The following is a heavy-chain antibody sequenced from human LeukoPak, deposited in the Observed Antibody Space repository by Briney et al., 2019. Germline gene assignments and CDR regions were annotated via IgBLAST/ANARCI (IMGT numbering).Heavy chain of an antibody. Sequence: SQTLSLTCAISGDSVSSNSAAWNWIRQSPSRGLEWLGRTYYRSKWYNDYAVSVKSRITINPDTSKNQFSLQLNSVTPEDTAIYYCVGGGTSVAGMDVWGQGTTVTVSS. CDR3: VGGGTSVAGMDV. D-gene: IGHD1-1*01. CDR1: GDSVSSNSAA. V-gene: IGHV6-1*01. J-gene: IGHJ6*02. CDR2: TYYRSKWYN.